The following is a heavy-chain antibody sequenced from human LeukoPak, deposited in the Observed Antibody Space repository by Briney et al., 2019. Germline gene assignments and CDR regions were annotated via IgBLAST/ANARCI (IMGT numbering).Heavy chain of an antibody. CDR2: IYYSGST. V-gene: IGHV4-59*12. J-gene: IGHJ4*02. Sequence: SETLSLTCTVSGGSISSYYWSWIRQPPGKGLEWIGYIYYSGSTNYNPSLKSRLTISVDKSKNQFSLKLRSVTAADTAVYYCARGYWIGYHHLDFWGQGTLVTVSS. D-gene: IGHD3-3*01. CDR1: GGSISSYY. CDR3: ARGYWIGYHHLDF.